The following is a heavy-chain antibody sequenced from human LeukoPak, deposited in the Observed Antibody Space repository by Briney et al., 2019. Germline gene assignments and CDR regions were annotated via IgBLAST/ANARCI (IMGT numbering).Heavy chain of an antibody. Sequence: GGSLRLSCAASGFTVSSNYMSWVRQAPGKGLEWVSVIYSGGSTYYADSVKGRFTISRDNSKNMLYLQMNSLRAEDTAVYYCARDWTPGYCSGGSCFDAFDIWGQGTMVTVSS. CDR1: GFTVSSNY. V-gene: IGHV3-66*01. CDR2: IYSGGST. D-gene: IGHD2-15*01. CDR3: ARDWTPGYCSGGSCFDAFDI. J-gene: IGHJ3*02.